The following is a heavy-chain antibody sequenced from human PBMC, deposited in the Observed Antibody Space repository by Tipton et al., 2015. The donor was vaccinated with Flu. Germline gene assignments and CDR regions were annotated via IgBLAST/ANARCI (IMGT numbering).Heavy chain of an antibody. CDR1: GGSISSGDYY. D-gene: IGHD3-3*01. CDR3: ARRTAYDFWSGYPSYYFDY. V-gene: IGHV4-30-4*01. Sequence: TLSLTCTVSGGSISSGDYYWSWIRQPPGKGLEWIGEINHSGSTNYNPSLKSRVTISVDTSKNQFSLKLSSVTAADTAVYYCARRTAYDFWSGYPSYYFDYWGQGTLVTVSS. J-gene: IGHJ4*02. CDR2: INHSGST.